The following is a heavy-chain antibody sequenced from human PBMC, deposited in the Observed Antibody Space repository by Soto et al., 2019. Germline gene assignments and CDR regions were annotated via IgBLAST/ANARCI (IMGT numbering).Heavy chain of an antibody. J-gene: IGHJ6*02. CDR2: ISSSSSYI. V-gene: IGHV3-21*01. CDR1: GFTFSSYS. D-gene: IGHD2-15*01. CDR3: ARVVAATYYYYYGMDV. Sequence: EVQLVESGGGLVKPGGSLRLSCAASGFTFSSYSMNWVRQAPGKGLEWVSSISSSSSYIYYADSVKGRFTISRDNAKNSLYLQMNSLRAEDTAVYYCARVVAATYYYYYGMDVWGQGTTVTVSS.